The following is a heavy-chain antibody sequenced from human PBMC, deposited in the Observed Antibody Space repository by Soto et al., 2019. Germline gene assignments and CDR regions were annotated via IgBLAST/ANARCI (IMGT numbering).Heavy chain of an antibody. D-gene: IGHD5-12*01. CDR1: GCSICSYY. J-gene: IGHJ4*02. Sequence: PSETPSLTCTVCGCSICSYYWSWIRQPPGKGLEWIGYIYYSGSTNYNPSLKSRVTISVDTSKNQFSLKLSSVTAADTAVYYCARYVDIVATNYFDYWGQGTLLTVSS. V-gene: IGHV4-59*08. CDR3: ARYVDIVATNYFDY. CDR2: IYYSGST.